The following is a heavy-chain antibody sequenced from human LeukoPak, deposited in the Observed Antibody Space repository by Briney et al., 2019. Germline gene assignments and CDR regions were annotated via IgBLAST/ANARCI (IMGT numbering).Heavy chain of an antibody. CDR3: ARLAAGSDYFDS. J-gene: IGHJ4*02. CDR1: GFPFTRYW. CDR2: IKPDGSEK. D-gene: IGHD6-13*01. Sequence: GGSLRLSCAASGFPFTRYWMSWVRKAPGKGLEWVANIKPDGSEKHYVDSVKGRFTISRDNAKNSLYLQMNGLRAEDTAVYYCARLAAGSDYFDSWGQGTLVTVSS. V-gene: IGHV3-7*04.